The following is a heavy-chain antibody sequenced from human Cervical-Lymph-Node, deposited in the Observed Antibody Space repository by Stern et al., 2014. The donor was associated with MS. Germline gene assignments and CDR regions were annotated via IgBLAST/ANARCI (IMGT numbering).Heavy chain of an antibody. J-gene: IGHJ4*02. CDR2: ISHSGVA. CDR3: MRGDY. Sequence: QLQLQESGPRLVQPSQTPSLTCTVSGASIKTIGYFWSWVRQPPGKGLEWIGFISHSGVAFYNETLKSRVTLSQDTSANQFSLRLTSVTAADTALYFCMRGDYWGRGILVAVSS. V-gene: IGHV4-31*03. CDR1: GASIKTIGYF.